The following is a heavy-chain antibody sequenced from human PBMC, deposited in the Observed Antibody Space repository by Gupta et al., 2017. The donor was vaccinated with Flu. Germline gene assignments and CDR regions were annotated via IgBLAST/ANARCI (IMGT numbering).Heavy chain of an antibody. V-gene: IGHV3-7*04. Sequence: EVQLVESGGGLVQPGGSLRLSCAASGFTFSSYWMSWVRQAPGKGLEWVANIKQDGSEKYYVDSVKGRFTISRDNAKNSLYLQMNSLRAEDTAVYYCARVQAYYYDSGAFDIWGQGTMVSVSS. CDR2: IKQDGSEK. CDR3: ARVQAYYYDSGAFDI. CDR1: GFTFSSYW. J-gene: IGHJ3*02. D-gene: IGHD3-22*01.